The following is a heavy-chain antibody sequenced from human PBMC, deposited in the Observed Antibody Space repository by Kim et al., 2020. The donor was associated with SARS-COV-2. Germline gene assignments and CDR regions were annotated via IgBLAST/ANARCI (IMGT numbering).Heavy chain of an antibody. D-gene: IGHD6-19*01. CDR2: IWYDGSNK. CDR1: GFTFSSYG. V-gene: IGHV3-33*01. J-gene: IGHJ4*02. Sequence: GGSLRLSCAASGFTFSSYGMHWVRQAPGKGLEWVAVIWYDGSNKYYADSVKGRFTISRDNSKNTLYLQMNSLRAEDTAVYYCARGSIAVAGTFDHWGQGTLVTVSS. CDR3: ARGSIAVAGTFDH.